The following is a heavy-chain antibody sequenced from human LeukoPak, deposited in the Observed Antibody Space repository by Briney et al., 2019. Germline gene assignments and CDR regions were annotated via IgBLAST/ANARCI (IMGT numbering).Heavy chain of an antibody. J-gene: IGHJ5*02. V-gene: IGHV4-39*01. CDR2: IVHGGST. D-gene: IGHD2/OR15-2a*01. CDR3: AGHKYYSFWGSFNWFDP. Sequence: ETPSLSSVLPRDSPSNTNEYSACPSHPPRNWLGCHGIIVHGGSTSYNPSLKSRVTISVDTSKSHFTLKLNSVTAADTAVYSCAGHKYYSFWGSFNWFDPWGQRTLVTVSS. CDR1: RDSPSNTNEY.